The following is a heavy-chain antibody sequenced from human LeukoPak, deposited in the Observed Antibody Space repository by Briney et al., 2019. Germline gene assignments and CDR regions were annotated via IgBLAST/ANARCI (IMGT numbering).Heavy chain of an antibody. CDR1: GYTFTGYY. V-gene: IGHV1-2*02. Sequence: ASVKVSCKASGYTFTGYYIHWVRQAPGQGLEWMGWINPNSGGTNYAQKFQGRVTMTRDTSISTAYMELSRLRSDDAAVYYCARGLAAAGRYYYMDVWGKGTTVTVSS. J-gene: IGHJ6*03. CDR3: ARGLAAAGRYYYMDV. D-gene: IGHD6-13*01. CDR2: INPNSGGT.